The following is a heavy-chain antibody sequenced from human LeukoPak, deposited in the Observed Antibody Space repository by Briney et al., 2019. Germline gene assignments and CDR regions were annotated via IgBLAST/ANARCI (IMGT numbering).Heavy chain of an antibody. CDR3: AMSYYDFWSGYFSLEGMDV. Sequence: SGTLSLTCTVSGGSISSSSYYWGWIRQPPGKGLEWIGSIYYSGSTYYNPSLKSRVTISVDTSKNQFSLKLSSVTAADTAVYYCAMSYYDFWSGYFSLEGMDVWGQGTTVTVSS. CDR1: GGSISSSSYY. D-gene: IGHD3-3*01. J-gene: IGHJ6*02. CDR2: IYYSGST. V-gene: IGHV4-39*01.